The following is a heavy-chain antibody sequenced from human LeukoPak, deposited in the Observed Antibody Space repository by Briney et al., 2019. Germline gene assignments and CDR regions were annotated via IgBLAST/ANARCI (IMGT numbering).Heavy chain of an antibody. J-gene: IGHJ4*02. D-gene: IGHD2-15*01. V-gene: IGHV1-8*01. Sequence: GASVKLSCKASGYTFTSYDINWVRQATGQGLEWMGWMNPNSGNTGYAQKFQGRVTMTRNTSISTAYMELSSLRSEDTAVYYCARGLINRSGGSCYYYWGQGTLVTVSS. CDR3: ARGLINRSGGSCYYY. CDR1: GYTFTSYD. CDR2: MNPNSGNT.